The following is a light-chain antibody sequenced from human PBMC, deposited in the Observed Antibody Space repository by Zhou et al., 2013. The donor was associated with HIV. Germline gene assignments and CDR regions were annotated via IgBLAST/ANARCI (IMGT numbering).Light chain of an antibody. Sequence: DIQMTQSPSTLSASVGDRVTITCRASQSISNWLAWYQQKPGKAPKLLIYKASTLESGVPSRFSGSGSGTEFTLTISSLQPDDFATYYCQLYGTFGQGTKVEI. CDR1: QSISNW. J-gene: IGKJ1*01. CDR2: KAS. V-gene: IGKV1-5*03. CDR3: QLYGT.